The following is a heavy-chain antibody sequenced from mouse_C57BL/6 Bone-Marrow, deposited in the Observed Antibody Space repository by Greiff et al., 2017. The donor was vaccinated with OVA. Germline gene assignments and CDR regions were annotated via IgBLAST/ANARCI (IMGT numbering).Heavy chain of an antibody. Sequence: VQLQQSGPELVKPGASVKISCKASGYAFSSSWMNWVKQRPGKGLEWIGRIYPGDGDTNYNGKFKGKATLTADKSSSTAYMQLSSLTSEDSAVYFCARYGSRGYWYFDVWGTGTTVTVSS. J-gene: IGHJ1*03. D-gene: IGHD1-1*01. CDR3: ARYGSRGYWYFDV. V-gene: IGHV1-82*01. CDR2: IYPGDGDT. CDR1: GYAFSSSW.